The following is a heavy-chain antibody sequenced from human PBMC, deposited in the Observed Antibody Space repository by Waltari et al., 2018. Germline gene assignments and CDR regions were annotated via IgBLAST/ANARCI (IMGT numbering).Heavy chain of an antibody. CDR3: APVGATIPGY. V-gene: IGHV1-69-2*01. Sequence: EVQLVQSGAEVKKPGATVKISCKVSGYTVTDSFMPWVQQAPGKGLEWMGLVDPEDSETIYAEKFQGRVTITADTSTDTAYMELSSLRSEDTAVYYCAPVGATIPGYWGQGTLVTVSS. J-gene: IGHJ4*02. CDR1: GYTVTDSF. D-gene: IGHD1-26*01. CDR2: VDPEDSET.